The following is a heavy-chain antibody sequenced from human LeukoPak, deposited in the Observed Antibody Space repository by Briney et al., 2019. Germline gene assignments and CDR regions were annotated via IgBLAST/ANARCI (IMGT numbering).Heavy chain of an antibody. V-gene: IGHV3-23*01. CDR3: AKDSPVCSF. CDR2: ISDSGDST. J-gene: IGHJ4*02. Sequence: GGSPRLSCAASGFTFSSHAMSWVRQAPGKGLEWVSAISDSGDSTYYADFVKGRFTISRDDSKNTLYLQMNSLRAEDTAVYYCAKDSPVCSFWGQGTLVTVSS. CDR1: GFTFSSHA. D-gene: IGHD3-10*02.